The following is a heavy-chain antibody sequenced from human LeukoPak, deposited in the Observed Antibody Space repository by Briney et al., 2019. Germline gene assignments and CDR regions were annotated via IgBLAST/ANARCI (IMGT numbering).Heavy chain of an antibody. CDR3: ARDMEDSSGYYYYYYYMDV. V-gene: IGHV4-34*01. CDR1: GGSFSGYY. Sequence: PSETLSLTCSVYGGSFSGYYWSWIRQPPGKGLEWIGEINHSGSTNYNPSLKSRVTISVDTSKNQFSLRLSSVTAADTAVYYCARDMEDSSGYYYYYYYMDVWGKGTTVTVSS. D-gene: IGHD3-22*01. CDR2: INHSGST. J-gene: IGHJ6*03.